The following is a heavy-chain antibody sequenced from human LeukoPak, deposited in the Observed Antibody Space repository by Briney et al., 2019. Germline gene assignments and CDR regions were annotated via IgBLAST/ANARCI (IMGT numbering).Heavy chain of an antibody. CDR2: IYYSGST. V-gene: IGHV4-39*07. D-gene: IGHD1-7*01. CDR1: GGSISSNSYY. CDR3: ARVAYNWNYNDYYYYYMDV. J-gene: IGHJ6*03. Sequence: PSETLSLTCSVSGGSISSNSYYWDWIRQPPGKGLEWIGSIYYSGSTNYNPSLKSRVTISVDTSKNQFSLKLSSVTAADTAVYYCARVAYNWNYNDYYYYYMDVWGKGTTVTVSS.